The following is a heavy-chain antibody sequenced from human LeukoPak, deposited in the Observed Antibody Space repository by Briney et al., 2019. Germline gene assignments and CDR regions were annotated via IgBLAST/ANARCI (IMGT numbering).Heavy chain of an antibody. V-gene: IGHV1-69*13. CDR3: AREVPYGSGSPTSTHDY. J-gene: IGHJ4*02. CDR1: GGTFSSYA. D-gene: IGHD3-10*01. CDR2: IIPIFGTA. Sequence: SMKVSCKASGGTFSSYAISWVRQAPGQGLEWMGGIIPIFGTANYAQKFQGRVTITADEFTSTAYMELSSLRSEDTAVYYCAREVPYGSGSPTSTHDYWGQGTLVTVSS.